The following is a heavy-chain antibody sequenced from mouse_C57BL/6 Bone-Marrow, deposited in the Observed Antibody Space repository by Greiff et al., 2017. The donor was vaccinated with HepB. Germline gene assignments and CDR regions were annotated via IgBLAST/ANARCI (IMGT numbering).Heavy chain of an antibody. CDR1: GYAFSSSW. D-gene: IGHD4-1*01. Sequence: VQLQQSGPELVKPGASVKISCKASGYAFSSSWMNWVKQRPGKGLEWIGRIYPGDGDTNYNGKFKGKATLTADKSSSTAYMQLSSLTSEDSAVYFCARRELTGTDYYAMDYWGQGTSVTVSS. V-gene: IGHV1-82*01. CDR3: ARRELTGTDYYAMDY. CDR2: IYPGDGDT. J-gene: IGHJ4*01.